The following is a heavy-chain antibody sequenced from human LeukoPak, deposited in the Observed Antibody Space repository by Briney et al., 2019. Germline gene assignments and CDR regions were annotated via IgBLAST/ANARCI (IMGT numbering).Heavy chain of an antibody. CDR1: GFTFSSYA. D-gene: IGHD3-22*01. CDR3: AKVFPYYDSSGRYFDY. V-gene: IGHV3-23*01. Sequence: GGSLRLSCAASGFTFSSYAMSWVRQAPGKGLEWVPTITGSGGSTYYADSVKGRFTISRDNSKNMLYLQMNSLRAEDTAVYYCAKVFPYYDSSGRYFDYWGQGTLVTVSS. J-gene: IGHJ4*02. CDR2: ITGSGGST.